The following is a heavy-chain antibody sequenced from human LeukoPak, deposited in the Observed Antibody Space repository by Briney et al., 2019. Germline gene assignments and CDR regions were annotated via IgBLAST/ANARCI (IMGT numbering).Heavy chain of an antibody. CDR3: AEDRIAAQYFDY. D-gene: IGHD6-6*01. CDR1: GFTFSSYG. V-gene: IGHV3-30*02. CDR2: IRYDGSNK. J-gene: IGHJ4*02. Sequence: GGSLRLSCAASGFTFSSYGMHWVRQAPGKGLEWVAFIRYDGSNKYYADSVKGRFTISRDNSKNTLYLQMNSLRAEDTAVYYCAEDRIAAQYFDYWGQGTLVTVSS.